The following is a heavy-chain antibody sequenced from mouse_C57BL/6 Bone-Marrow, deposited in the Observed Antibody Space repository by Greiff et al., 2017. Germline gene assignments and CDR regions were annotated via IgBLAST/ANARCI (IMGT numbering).Heavy chain of an antibody. V-gene: IGHV1-81*01. CDR3: ARSGSYYSNYLAWFAY. Sequence: VQGVESGAELARPGASVKLSCKASGYTFTSYGISWVKQRTRQGLEWIGEIYPRSGNTYYNEKFKGKATLTADKSSSTAYMELRSLTSEDSAVYFCARSGSYYSNYLAWFAYWGQGTLVTVSA. CDR1: GYTFTSYG. CDR2: IYPRSGNT. J-gene: IGHJ3*01. D-gene: IGHD2-5*01.